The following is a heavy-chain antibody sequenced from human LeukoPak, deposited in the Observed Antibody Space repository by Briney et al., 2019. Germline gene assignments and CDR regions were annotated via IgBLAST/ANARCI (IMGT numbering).Heavy chain of an antibody. CDR2: FYPEDGET. V-gene: IGHV1-24*01. CDR3: ATSTPYKGGSSGGWFDP. J-gene: IGHJ5*02. Sequence: ASVKVSCKVSGYTLTELSMHWVRQAPGKGREWMGGFYPEDGETIYAQKFQSRDTMTEDTSTKTAYMELSSLRSEDTAVYYCATSTPYKGGSSGGWFDPWGQGTLVTVSS. CDR1: GYTLTELS. D-gene: IGHD1-26*01.